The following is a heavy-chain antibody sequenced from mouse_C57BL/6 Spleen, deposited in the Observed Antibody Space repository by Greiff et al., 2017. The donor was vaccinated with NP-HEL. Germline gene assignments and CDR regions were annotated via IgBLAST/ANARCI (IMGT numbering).Heavy chain of an antibody. CDR3: ARGGPDYYCSSYRFAY. V-gene: IGHV1-81*01. D-gene: IGHD1-1*01. CDR2: IYPRSGNT. Sequence: QVQLQQSGAELARPGASVKLSCKASGYTFTSYGISWVKQRTGQGLEWIGEIYPRSGNTYYNEKFKGKATLTADKSSSTAYMVLRSLTSEDSAVSFCARGGPDYYCSSYRFAYWGQGTLVTVSA. CDR1: GYTFTSYG. J-gene: IGHJ3*01.